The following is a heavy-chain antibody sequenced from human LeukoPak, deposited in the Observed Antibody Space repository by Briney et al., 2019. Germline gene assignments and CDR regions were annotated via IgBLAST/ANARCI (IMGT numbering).Heavy chain of an antibody. J-gene: IGHJ4*02. CDR3: ARSIAVAGTLVGYFDY. CDR2: SIPIFGTA. D-gene: IGHD6-19*01. CDR1: VGTFSSDA. Sequence: GASVKVSCKASVGTFSSDAIGWVRQAPGQGREWMGGSIPIFGTANYAQKFQGRVTITTDESTSTAYMELSSLRSEDTAVYYCARSIAVAGTLVGYFDYWGQGTLVTVSS. V-gene: IGHV1-69*05.